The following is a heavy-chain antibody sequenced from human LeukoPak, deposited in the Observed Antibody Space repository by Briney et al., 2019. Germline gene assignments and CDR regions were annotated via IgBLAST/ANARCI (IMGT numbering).Heavy chain of an antibody. D-gene: IGHD6-6*01. CDR3: ARDPQLPNRYYYYYYYMDV. CDR1: GGTFSSYA. V-gene: IGHV1-69*04. Sequence: AASVKVSCKASGGTFSSYAISWVRQAPGQGLEWMGRIIPILGIANYAQKFQGRVTITADKSTSTVYMELSSLRSEDTAVYYCARDPQLPNRYYYYYYYMDVWGKGTTVTVSS. J-gene: IGHJ6*03. CDR2: IIPILGIA.